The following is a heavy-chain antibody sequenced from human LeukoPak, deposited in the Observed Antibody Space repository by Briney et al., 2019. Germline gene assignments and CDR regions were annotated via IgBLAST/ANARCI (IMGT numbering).Heavy chain of an antibody. D-gene: IGHD3-22*01. J-gene: IGHJ4*02. CDR1: EFTFSNYA. Sequence: GGSLRLSCAASEFTFSNYAMHWVRQAPGKGLEWVAIISYHGNNKYYADSVKGRFTISRDNSKNTLYLQMNSLRAEDTAVYYCAREAFYYDSSGYYSPDYWGQGTLVTVSS. V-gene: IGHV3-30*04. CDR3: AREAFYYDSSGYYSPDY. CDR2: ISYHGNNK.